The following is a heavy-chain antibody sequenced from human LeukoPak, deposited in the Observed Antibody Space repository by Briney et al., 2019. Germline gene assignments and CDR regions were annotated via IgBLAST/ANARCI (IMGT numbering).Heavy chain of an antibody. J-gene: IGHJ4*02. CDR1: GFTFSNYG. V-gene: IGHV3-30*02. D-gene: IGHD1-26*01. CDR2: IRYEGSDK. Sequence: QSGGSLRLSCAASGFTFSNYGMHWVRQAPGKGLEWVAFIRYEGSDKYYADSVKGRFTISRDNSKITLYLQMNSLRAEDTAVYYCAKGAREDFDYWGQGTLLTVSS. CDR3: AKGAREDFDY.